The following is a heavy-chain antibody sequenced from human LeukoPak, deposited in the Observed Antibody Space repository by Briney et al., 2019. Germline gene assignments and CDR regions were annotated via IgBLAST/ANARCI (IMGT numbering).Heavy chain of an antibody. D-gene: IGHD2-8*02. CDR3: AREVVYATAYYYYGMDV. Sequence: GASVKVSCKASGYTFTSYGISWVRQAPGQGLEWMGWISAYNGNTNYAQKLQGRVTMTTDTSTSTAYMELRSLRSDDTAVYYCAREVVYATAYYYYGMDVWGQGTTVTVSS. CDR2: ISAYNGNT. V-gene: IGHV1-18*01. J-gene: IGHJ6*02. CDR1: GYTFTSYG.